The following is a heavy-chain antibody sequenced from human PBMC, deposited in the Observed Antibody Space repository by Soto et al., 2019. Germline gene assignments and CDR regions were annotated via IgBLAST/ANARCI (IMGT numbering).Heavy chain of an antibody. CDR3: ARASDIMETYFDS. D-gene: IGHD3-16*01. CDR1: GASINSGDYY. J-gene: IGHJ4*02. V-gene: IGHV4-31*03. CDR2: IYYSGTT. Sequence: QVQLQESGPGLVNPSQTLSLTCTVSGASINSGDYYWSWIRQHPGKGLEWMGYIYYSGTTYYNPSLQRRLTISIDTSKNLFSLKLTSVTAADTAVYYCARASDIMETYFDSWGQGTLVTVSS.